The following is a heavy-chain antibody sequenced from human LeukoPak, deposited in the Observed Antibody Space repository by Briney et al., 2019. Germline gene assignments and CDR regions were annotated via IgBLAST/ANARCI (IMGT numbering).Heavy chain of an antibody. V-gene: IGHV1-2*02. CDR3: ARESSIPAAGTVGNWFDP. D-gene: IGHD6-13*01. CDR1: GYTFTGHY. Sequence: GASVKVSCKASGYTFTGHYIHWVRQAPGQGLEWMGWINPNSGGTNYAQKFQGRVTMTRDTSISTAYMDLSGLTSDDTAVYYCARESSIPAAGTVGNWFDPWGQGTLVTVSS. CDR2: INPNSGGT. J-gene: IGHJ5*02.